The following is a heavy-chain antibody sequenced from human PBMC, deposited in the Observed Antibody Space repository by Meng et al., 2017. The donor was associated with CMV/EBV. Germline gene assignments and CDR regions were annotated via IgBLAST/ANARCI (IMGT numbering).Heavy chain of an antibody. CDR1: GFTFSSYW. D-gene: IGHD2-15*01. Sequence: GGSLRLSCAASGFTFSSYWMYWVRQAPGKGLVWVSRIKSDGSSTTYADSVKGRFTISRDNAKNTLYLQMNSLRAADTGVYYCGGGGGSSYSDYWGQGTLVTVSS. CDR2: IKSDGSST. V-gene: IGHV3-74*01. CDR3: GGGGGSSYSDY. J-gene: IGHJ4*02.